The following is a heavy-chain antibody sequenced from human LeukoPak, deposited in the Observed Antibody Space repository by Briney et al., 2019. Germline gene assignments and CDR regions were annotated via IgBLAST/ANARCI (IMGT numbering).Heavy chain of an antibody. D-gene: IGHD5-18*01. V-gene: IGHV1-18*01. J-gene: IGHJ4*02. CDR3: ARLLDTAMVILDH. CDR2: ISAYNANT. CDR1: GYTFTSYG. Sequence: ASVKVSCKASGYTFTSYGINWVRQAPGQGLEWMGWISAYNANTNYAQQFLGRVTMTTDTSTTTAYMELRSLRSDDTAVYYCARLLDTAMVILDHWGQGTPVTVSS.